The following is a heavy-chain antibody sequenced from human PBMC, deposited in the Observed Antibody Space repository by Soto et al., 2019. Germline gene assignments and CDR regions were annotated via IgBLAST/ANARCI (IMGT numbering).Heavy chain of an antibody. CDR2: IYKSGST. V-gene: IGHV4-59*01. J-gene: IGHJ6*02. CDR3: ARSGVSSTWYAYYYYGMDV. CDR1: GGSISSYY. Sequence: QVQLQESGPGLVKPSETLSLTCTVSGGSISSYYWSWIRQSPGKGLEWIGYIYKSGSTNYNPSLKSRVTMSVDTSKNQFSLKLSSVTAADTAVYYCARSGVSSTWYAYYYYGMDVWGQGTTVTVSS. D-gene: IGHD6-13*01.